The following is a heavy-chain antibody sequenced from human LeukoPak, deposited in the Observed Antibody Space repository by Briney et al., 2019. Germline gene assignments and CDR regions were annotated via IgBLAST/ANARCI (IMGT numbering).Heavy chain of an antibody. CDR1: GFTFSDYH. CDR3: ASTGYSSGWFRDFGWFDP. V-gene: IGHV3-11*04. CDR2: ISSSGSTI. D-gene: IGHD6-19*01. J-gene: IGHJ5*02. Sequence: GGSLRLSCAASGFTFSDYHMSWIRQAPGKGLEWVSYISSSGSTIYYADSVKGRFTISRDNTKNSLYLQMNSLRAEDTAVYYCASTGYSSGWFRDFGWFDPWGQGTLVTVSS.